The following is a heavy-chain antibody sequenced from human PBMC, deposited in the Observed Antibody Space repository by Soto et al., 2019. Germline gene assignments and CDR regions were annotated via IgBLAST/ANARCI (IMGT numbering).Heavy chain of an antibody. D-gene: IGHD1-26*01. CDR3: AKEATNINNFHY. V-gene: IGHV3-48*03. Sequence: GGSLRLSCAASGFTFSNYEMNWVRQAPGKGLEWVSYISSSGSTTYDADSVKGRFTISRDNAKRSLFLQMNSLRAEDTAVYYCAKEATNINNFHYWGQGTLVTVSS. J-gene: IGHJ4*02. CDR2: ISSSGSTT. CDR1: GFTFSNYE.